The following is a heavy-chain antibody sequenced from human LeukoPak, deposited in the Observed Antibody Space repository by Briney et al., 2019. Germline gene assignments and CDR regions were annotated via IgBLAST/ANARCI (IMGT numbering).Heavy chain of an antibody. J-gene: IGHJ4*02. V-gene: IGHV4-59*01. D-gene: IGHD1-7*01. Sequence: SETLSLTCTVSGGSISSCYWSWIRQPPGKGLEWIGYIYYSGSTNYNPSLKSRVTISVDTSKNQFSLKLSSVTAADTAVYYCARGRRITGTTPHPPPIDYWGQGTLVTVSS. CDR1: GGSISSCY. CDR2: IYYSGST. CDR3: ARGRRITGTTPHPPPIDY.